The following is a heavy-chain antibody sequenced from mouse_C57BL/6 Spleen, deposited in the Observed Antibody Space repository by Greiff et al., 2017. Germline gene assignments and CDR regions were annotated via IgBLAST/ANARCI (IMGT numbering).Heavy chain of an antibody. J-gene: IGHJ4*01. CDR3: ARNSDGYYGDAMDY. D-gene: IGHD2-3*01. CDR1: GFSLTSYG. CDR2: IWSGGST. V-gene: IGHV2-2*01. Sequence: VKLMESGPGLVQPSQSLSITCTVSGFSLTSYGVHWVRQSPGKGLEWLGVIWSGGSTDYNAAFISRLSISKDNSKSQVFFKMNSLQADDTAIYYCARNSDGYYGDAMDYWGQGTSVTVSS.